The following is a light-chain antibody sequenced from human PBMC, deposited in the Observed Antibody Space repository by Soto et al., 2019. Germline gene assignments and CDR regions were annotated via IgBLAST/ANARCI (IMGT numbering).Light chain of an antibody. V-gene: IGKV3-20*01. J-gene: IGKJ1*01. CDR2: GAS. Sequence: ESVLTQSPGTRSLSPGERAALSCRGSQSVSSSYLAWYQQKPGQAPRLLIYGASSRATGIPDRFSGSGSGTEFTLTISSLQSEDFAVYYCQEYIQWPPGMFGPGTKVDIK. CDR1: QSVSSSY. CDR3: QEYIQWPPGM.